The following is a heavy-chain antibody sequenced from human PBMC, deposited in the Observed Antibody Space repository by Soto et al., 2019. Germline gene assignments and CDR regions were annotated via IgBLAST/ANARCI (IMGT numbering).Heavy chain of an antibody. Sequence: QVQLQESGPGLVKPSETLSLTCTVSGGSISSYYWSWIRQPPGKGLEWIGYIYYSGSTNYNPSLKSRVTISVDTSKNQFSLKLSSETAADTAVYYCAGAGNGDPSWFDTWGQGTLVTVSS. CDR2: IYYSGST. J-gene: IGHJ5*02. CDR3: AGAGNGDPSWFDT. CDR1: GGSISSYY. D-gene: IGHD4-17*01. V-gene: IGHV4-59*01.